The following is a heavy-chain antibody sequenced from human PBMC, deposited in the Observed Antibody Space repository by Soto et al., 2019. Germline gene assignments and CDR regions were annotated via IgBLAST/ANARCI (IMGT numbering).Heavy chain of an antibody. CDR2: IYSGGST. Sequence: GGSLRLSCAASGFTVSSNYMSWVRQAPGKGLEWVSVIYSGGSTYYADSVKGRFTISRDNSKNTLYLQMNSLRAEDTAVYYCVSRAEGDCSGGSCYSKGTGSEVYYYYYMDVWGKGTTVTVSS. CDR3: VSRAEGDCSGGSCYSKGTGSEVYYYYYMDV. D-gene: IGHD2-15*01. J-gene: IGHJ6*03. CDR1: GFTVSSNY. V-gene: IGHV3-66*01.